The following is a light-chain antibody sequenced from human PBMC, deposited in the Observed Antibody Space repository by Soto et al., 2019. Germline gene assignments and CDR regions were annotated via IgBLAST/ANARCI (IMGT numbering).Light chain of an antibody. CDR3: NSYASSSAPYV. CDR1: SSDVGDCNY. Sequence: QSALTQPASVSGSPGQSITISCTGTSSDVGDCNYVSWYQQYPGKAPKLIIFDVTNRPSGVSNRFSGSKSGNTASLNISGLQAEDEADYYCNSYASSSAPYVFGTGTKLTVL. CDR2: DVT. V-gene: IGLV2-14*01. J-gene: IGLJ1*01.